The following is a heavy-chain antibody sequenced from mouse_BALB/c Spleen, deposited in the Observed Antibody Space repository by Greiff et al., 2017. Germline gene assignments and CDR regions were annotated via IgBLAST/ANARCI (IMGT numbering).Heavy chain of an antibody. D-gene: IGHD1-1*01. J-gene: IGHJ4*01. Sequence: EVKLVESGGGLVQHGGSLRLSCATSGFTFTDYYMSWVRQPPGKALEWLGFIRNKANGYTTEYSASVKGRFTISRDNSQSILYLQMNTLRAEDSATYYCARRPYYGSSYYAMDYWGQGTSVTVSS. CDR3: ARRPYYGSSYYAMDY. CDR1: GFTFTDYY. CDR2: IRNKANGYTT. V-gene: IGHV7-3*02.